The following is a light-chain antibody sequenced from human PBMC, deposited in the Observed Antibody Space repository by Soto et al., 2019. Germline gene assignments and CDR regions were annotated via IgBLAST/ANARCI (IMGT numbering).Light chain of an antibody. CDR2: DVN. Sequence: QSVLTQPRSVSGSPGQSVTISCTGTSSDVGAYNYVSWYQHHPRKAPKLMIYDVNKRPSGVPDRFSGSKSGNTASMTISGLQPDDEADYHCCSYAGTYTHYVFGTGTKVTVL. V-gene: IGLV2-11*01. CDR1: SSDVGAYNY. J-gene: IGLJ1*01. CDR3: CSYAGTYTHYV.